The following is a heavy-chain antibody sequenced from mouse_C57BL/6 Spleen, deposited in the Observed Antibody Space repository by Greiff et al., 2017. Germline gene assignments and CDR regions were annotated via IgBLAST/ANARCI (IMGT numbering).Heavy chain of an antibody. J-gene: IGHJ2*01. CDR3: TRDTTVSDFEC. Sequence: QVQLQQSGAELVRPGASVTLSRKASRYPFTDHEMHWVKQTPVHGLEWIGAIDPETGGTAYNQKFKGKAILTADKSSSTAYMELRSLTSEDSAVYYCTRDTTVSDFECWGQGTTLSVAS. CDR1: RYPFTDHE. D-gene: IGHD1-1*01. CDR2: IDPETGGT. V-gene: IGHV1-15*01.